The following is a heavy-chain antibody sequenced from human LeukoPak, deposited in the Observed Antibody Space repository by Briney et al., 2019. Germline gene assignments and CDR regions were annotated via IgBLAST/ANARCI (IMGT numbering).Heavy chain of an antibody. CDR1: GFTFSSYA. D-gene: IGHD6-13*01. J-gene: IGHJ4*02. Sequence: GGSLRLSCAASGFTFSSYAMHWVRQAPGKGLEWVAVISYDGSNKYYADSVKGRFTISRDNSKNTLYLQMNSLRAEDTAVYYCAKHPLAAADTAVDYWGQGTLVTVSS. CDR2: ISYDGSNK. CDR3: AKHPLAAADTAVDY. V-gene: IGHV3-30*04.